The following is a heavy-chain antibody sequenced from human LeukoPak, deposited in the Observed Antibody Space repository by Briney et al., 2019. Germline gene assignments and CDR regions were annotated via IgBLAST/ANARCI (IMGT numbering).Heavy chain of an antibody. D-gene: IGHD3-22*01. CDR3: ARDQYYDSSGYYNWFDP. J-gene: IGHJ5*02. Sequence: GGSLRLSCAASGFTFSSYSMNWVRQAPGKGLEWVSYISSSSSTIYYADSVKGRFTISRDNAKNSLYLQMNSLRAEDTAVYYCARDQYYDSSGYYNWFDPWGQGTLVTVSS. V-gene: IGHV3-48*01. CDR2: ISSSSSTI. CDR1: GFTFSSYS.